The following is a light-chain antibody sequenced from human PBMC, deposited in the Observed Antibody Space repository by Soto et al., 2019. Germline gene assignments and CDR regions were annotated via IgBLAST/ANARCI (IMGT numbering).Light chain of an antibody. Sequence: DIVMTQSPLSLPVTPGEPASISCRSSQSLLQSNGYTYLDWYLQKSGQSPQLLIYLTSIRASGVPDRFNGSGSGTDFTLNISKVEAEDVGVYYCMQALQTHPWTFGQGTKVEIK. CDR3: MQALQTHPWT. V-gene: IGKV2-28*01. CDR1: QSLLQSNGYTY. J-gene: IGKJ1*01. CDR2: LTS.